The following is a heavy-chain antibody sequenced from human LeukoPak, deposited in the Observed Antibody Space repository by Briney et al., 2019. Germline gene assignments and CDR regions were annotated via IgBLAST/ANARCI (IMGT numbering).Heavy chain of an antibody. V-gene: IGHV1-2*02. CDR1: GYTFTGYY. D-gene: IGHD1-26*01. CDR3: ARGGDWRELLNDAFDI. J-gene: IGHJ3*02. CDR2: INPNSGGT. Sequence: ASVKVSCKASGYTFTGYYMHWVRQAPGQGLEWMGWINPNSGGTNYAQKFQGRVTMTRDTSISTAYMELSRLRSDDMAVYYCARGGDWRELLNDAFDIWGQGTMVTVSS.